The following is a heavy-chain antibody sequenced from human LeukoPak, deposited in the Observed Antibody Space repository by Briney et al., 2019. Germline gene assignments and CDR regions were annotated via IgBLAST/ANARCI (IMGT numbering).Heavy chain of an antibody. CDR2: IYHSGST. V-gene: IGHV4-38-2*02. J-gene: IGHJ6*03. CDR1: GYSISSGYY. Sequence: SETLSLTCTVSGYSISSGYYWGWIRQPPGKGLEWIGSIYHSGSTYYNPSLKSRVTISVDTSKNQFSLKLSSVTAADTAVYFCARDRSATAPPYYYYYMDVWGKGTTVTVSS. CDR3: ARDRSATAPPYYYYYMDV.